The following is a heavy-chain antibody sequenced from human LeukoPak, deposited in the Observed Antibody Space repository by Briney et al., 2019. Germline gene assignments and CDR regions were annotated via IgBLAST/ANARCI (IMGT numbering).Heavy chain of an antibody. CDR3: ARQSRGIAVAGLDY. CDR2: IYYNGST. CDR1: GGSISSYY. Sequence: SETLSLTCIVSGGSISSYYWTWIRQPPGKGLEWIGYIYYNGSTNYNPSLKSRVTISVDTSKDQFSLKLNSVTAADTAVYYCARQSRGIAVAGLDYWGQGILVTVSS. D-gene: IGHD6-19*01. V-gene: IGHV4-59*08. J-gene: IGHJ4*02.